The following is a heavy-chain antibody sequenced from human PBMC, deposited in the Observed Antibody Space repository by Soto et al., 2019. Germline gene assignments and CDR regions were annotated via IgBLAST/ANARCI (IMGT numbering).Heavy chain of an antibody. CDR3: ARGPGYCSAGSCYSGWFDP. CDR1: GESFRGNF. D-gene: IGHD2-15*01. J-gene: IGHJ5*02. Sequence: SETLSLTCAVYGESFRGNFWIWIRQPPGKGLEWIGDVNHNRRTNYNPSLKSRVTMSVDTYKNQIYLNLTSVTAADTAVYFCARGPGYCSAGSCYSGWFDPWGQGTLV. CDR2: VNHNRRT. V-gene: IGHV4-34*01.